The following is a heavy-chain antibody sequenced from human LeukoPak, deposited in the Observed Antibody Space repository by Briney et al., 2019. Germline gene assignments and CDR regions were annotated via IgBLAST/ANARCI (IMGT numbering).Heavy chain of an antibody. D-gene: IGHD5-18*01. Sequence: SETLSLTCAVYGGSFSGYYWSWIRQPPGKGLEWIGEINHSGSTNYNPSLKSRVTISVDTSKDQFSLKLSSVTAADTAVYYCARGRRSRGYSYGYDYYRDGSGKGTTVTVSS. CDR1: GGSFSGYY. CDR2: INHSGST. J-gene: IGHJ6*03. V-gene: IGHV4-34*01. CDR3: ARGRRSRGYSYGYDYYRDG.